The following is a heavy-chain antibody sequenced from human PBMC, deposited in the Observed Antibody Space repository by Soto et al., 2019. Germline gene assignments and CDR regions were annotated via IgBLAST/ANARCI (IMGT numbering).Heavy chain of an antibody. CDR3: ARGVYDSSGYYTRKNWFDP. Sequence: SETLSLTCAVYGGSFSGYYWSWIRQPPGKGLEWIGEINHSGSTNYNPSLKSRVTISVDTSKNQFSLKLSSVTAADTAVYYCARGVYDSSGYYTRKNWFDPWGQGTLVTVSS. V-gene: IGHV4-34*01. CDR1: GGSFSGYY. J-gene: IGHJ5*02. CDR2: INHSGST. D-gene: IGHD3-22*01.